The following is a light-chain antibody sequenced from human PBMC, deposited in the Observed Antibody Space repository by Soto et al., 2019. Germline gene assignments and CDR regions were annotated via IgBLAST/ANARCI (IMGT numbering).Light chain of an antibody. V-gene: IGKV1-39*01. Sequence: DTQMTQYPSSLSASVGDRVTITCRASQSISSYLNWYQQKPGKAPKLLIYAASSLQSGVPSRFSGSGSGTDFTLTISSLQPEDFATYYCQQSYSIRGFTFGPGTKVDIK. CDR2: AAS. CDR1: QSISSY. CDR3: QQSYSIRGFT. J-gene: IGKJ3*01.